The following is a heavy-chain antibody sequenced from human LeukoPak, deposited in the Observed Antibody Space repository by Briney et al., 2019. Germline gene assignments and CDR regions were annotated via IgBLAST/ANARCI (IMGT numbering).Heavy chain of an antibody. J-gene: IGHJ5*02. CDR3: ARTLSKLYCSGGSCYPYNWFDP. CDR1: GDSVSSNSAA. V-gene: IGHV6-1*01. D-gene: IGHD2-15*01. CDR2: TYYRSKWYN. Sequence: SQTLSLTCAISGDSVSSNSAAWNWIRQSPSRGLEWLGRTYYRSKWYNDYAVSVRSRITINPDTSKNQFSLQLNSVTPEDTAVYYCARTLSKLYCSGGSCYPYNWFDPWGQGTLVTVSS.